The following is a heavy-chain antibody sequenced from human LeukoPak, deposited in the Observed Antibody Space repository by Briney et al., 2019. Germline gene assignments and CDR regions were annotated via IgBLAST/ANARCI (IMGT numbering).Heavy chain of an antibody. CDR2: ISMSTTTI. CDR3: AKDIVAPGLFFDY. V-gene: IGHV3-11*01. J-gene: IGHJ4*02. Sequence: PGGSLRLSCATSGFSFRDFYRGWIRQAPGKGLEWVSYISMSTTTIYYADSAKGRFTISRDDAKNSLFLQMNSLRAKDTDVYYCAKDIVAPGLFFDYWGQGTLVTVSS. CDR1: GFSFRDFY. D-gene: IGHD5-12*01.